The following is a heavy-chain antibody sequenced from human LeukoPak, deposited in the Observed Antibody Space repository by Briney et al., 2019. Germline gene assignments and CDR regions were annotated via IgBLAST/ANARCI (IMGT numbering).Heavy chain of an antibody. D-gene: IGHD1-26*01. CDR1: GGSIGIHY. J-gene: IGHJ6*02. CDR3: ARHQGGGREHYYGMDV. Sequence: SETLSLTCTVSGGSIGIHYWSWLRQPPGKGLEWVGYIFHSGTTNYNPSLNSRLTISVDTSKNQFSLELSSVTAADTAVYYCARHQGGGREHYYGMDVWGQGTTVTVSS. V-gene: IGHV4-59*08. CDR2: IFHSGTT.